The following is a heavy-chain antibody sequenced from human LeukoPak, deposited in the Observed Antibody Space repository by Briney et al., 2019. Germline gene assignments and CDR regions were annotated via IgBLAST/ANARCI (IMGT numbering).Heavy chain of an antibody. J-gene: IGHJ4*02. CDR1: GGSISSSNW. CDR3: ARSDILTGYPFDY. V-gene: IGHV4-4*02. Sequence: SETLSLTCAVSGGSISSSNWWSWVRQPPGKGLEWIGEIYHSGSTNYNPSLKSRVTISVDTSKNQFSLKLSSVTAADTAVYYCARSDILTGYPFDYWGQGTLVTVSS. D-gene: IGHD3-9*01. CDR2: IYHSGST.